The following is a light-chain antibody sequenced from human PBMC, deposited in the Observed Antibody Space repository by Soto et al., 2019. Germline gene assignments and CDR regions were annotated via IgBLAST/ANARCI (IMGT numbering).Light chain of an antibody. J-gene: IGKJ2*01. CDR3: QQYYNGYT. CDR2: GAS. CDR1: QSISSK. Sequence: EIVMTQSPATLSVSPGERATLSCRASQSISSKLVWYQQKPGQAPRLLIYGASTRATGIPARFSGSGSGTEFTLTISSLQSEDSASYYCQQYYNGYTFVQGTKLEIK. V-gene: IGKV3-15*01.